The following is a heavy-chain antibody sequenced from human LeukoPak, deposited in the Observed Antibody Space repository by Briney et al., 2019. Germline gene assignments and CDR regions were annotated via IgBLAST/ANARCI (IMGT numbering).Heavy chain of an antibody. Sequence: ASVKVSCKGSGYTFTSYDFNWVRQATGQGLEWVGWMNPNSGNTGYAQKFQGRVTMTRNTSISTAYMELSSLRSEDTAVYYCARAPSITGTTPPGYWGQGTLVTVSS. CDR1: GYTFTSYD. J-gene: IGHJ4*02. V-gene: IGHV1-8*01. CDR3: ARAPSITGTTPPGY. D-gene: IGHD1-7*01. CDR2: MNPNSGNT.